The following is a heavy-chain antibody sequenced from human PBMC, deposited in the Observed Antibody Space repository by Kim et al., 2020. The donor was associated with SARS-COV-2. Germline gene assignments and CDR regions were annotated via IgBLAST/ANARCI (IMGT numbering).Heavy chain of an antibody. Sequence: GVSLRLACIGSGFTFNHYVMSWVSQAPGKGLRWISGISGGGGTTYSADSMKGRFTISRDNAKNTLYLQINSLSAEDSAVYFCVRSRQNDYSGQLDAFDVWGQGTVVTVSS. J-gene: IGHJ3*01. V-gene: IGHV3-23*01. CDR2: ISGGGGTT. CDR3: VRSRQNDYSGQLDAFDV. CDR1: GFTFNHYV. D-gene: IGHD4-4*01.